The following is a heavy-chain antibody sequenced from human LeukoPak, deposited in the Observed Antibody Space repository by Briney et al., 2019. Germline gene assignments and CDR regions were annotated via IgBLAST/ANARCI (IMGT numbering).Heavy chain of an antibody. D-gene: IGHD3-10*01. CDR1: GFTFSSYA. J-gene: IGHJ4*02. CDR3: AKHYGSGTYYNYFTY. Sequence: AGSLSLSCAASGFTFSSYALSWVRQAPGKELEWVSAISDSGSSTYYADFVKGRFTVSRDNSKNTLFLQIHSLRAEDTATYYCAKHYGSGTYYNYFTYWGQGTLVTVSS. CDR2: ISDSGSST. V-gene: IGHV3-23*01.